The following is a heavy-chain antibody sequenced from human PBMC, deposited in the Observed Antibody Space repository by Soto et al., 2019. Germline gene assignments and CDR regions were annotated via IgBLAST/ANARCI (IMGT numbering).Heavy chain of an antibody. J-gene: IGHJ4*02. CDR3: AKIPTGSGSSKFDY. CDR1: GFTFRTYA. D-gene: IGHD3-10*01. V-gene: IGHV3-23*01. CDR2: ISGSGSFT. Sequence: GGSLRLSXAASGFTFRTYAMNWVRQAPGKGLEWISAISGSGSFTHYADSVRGRFTVSRDNSQNQLYLQMNNLRGDDTAMYYCAKIPTGSGSSKFDYWGQGIQVTVSS.